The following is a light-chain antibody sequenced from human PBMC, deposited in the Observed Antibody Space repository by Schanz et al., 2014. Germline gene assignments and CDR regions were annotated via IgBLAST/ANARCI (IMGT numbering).Light chain of an antibody. J-gene: IGLJ3*02. CDR2: DVS. V-gene: IGLV2-14*01. Sequence: QSVLTQPASVSGSPGQSITISCTGTTSDVGGYNYVSWYQQHPGRAPKLMIYDVSYRPSGVSNRFSGSKSGNTASLTISGLQAEDEADYYCCSFTSSSTLVFGGGTKLTVL. CDR3: CSFTSSSTLV. CDR1: TSDVGGYNY.